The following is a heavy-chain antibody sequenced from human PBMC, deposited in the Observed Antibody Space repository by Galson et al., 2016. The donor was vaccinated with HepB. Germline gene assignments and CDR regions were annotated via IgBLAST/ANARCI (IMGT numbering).Heavy chain of an antibody. D-gene: IGHD6-13*01. V-gene: IGHV3-33*01. CDR2: IWYNGINK. CDR1: GFTFSSYG. J-gene: IGHJ4*02. Sequence: SLRLSCAASGFTFSSYGMHWVRQAPGKGLEWVALIWYNGINKYYTESVKGRFTISRDNSTNILYLQMDSLRVEDSAVYYCARLSSLSWRESENSYFDSWGRGTLVSVSS. CDR3: ARLSSLSWRESENSYFDS.